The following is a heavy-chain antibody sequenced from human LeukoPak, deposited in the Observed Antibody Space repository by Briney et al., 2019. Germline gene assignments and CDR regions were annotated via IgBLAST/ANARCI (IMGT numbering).Heavy chain of an antibody. CDR1: GGSISSYY. V-gene: IGHV4-59*01. CDR2: IYYSGST. J-gene: IGHJ3*02. CDR3: ARAHPTTVTPGDAFDI. D-gene: IGHD4-17*01. Sequence: PSETLSLTCTVSGGSISSYYWSWIRQPPGKGLEWIGYIYYSGSTNYNPSLKSRVTISVDTSKNQFSLKLSSVTAADTAVYYCARAHPTTVTPGDAFDIWGQGTMITVSS.